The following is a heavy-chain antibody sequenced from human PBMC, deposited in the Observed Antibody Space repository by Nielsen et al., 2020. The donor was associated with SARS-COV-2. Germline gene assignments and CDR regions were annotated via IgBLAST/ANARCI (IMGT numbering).Heavy chain of an antibody. CDR3: ARSIMITFGGVIVFDY. J-gene: IGHJ4*02. CDR1: GYTFTSYA. V-gene: IGHV7-4-1*02. Sequence: ASVKVSRKASGYTFTSYAMNWVRQAPGQGLEWMGWINTNTGNPTYAQGFTGRFVFSLDTSVSTAYLQISSLKAEDTAVYYCARSIMITFGGVIVFDYWGQGTLVTVSS. D-gene: IGHD3-16*02. CDR2: INTNTGNP.